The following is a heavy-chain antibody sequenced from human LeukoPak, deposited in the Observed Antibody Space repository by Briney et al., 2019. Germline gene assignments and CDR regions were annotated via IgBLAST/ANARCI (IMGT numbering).Heavy chain of an antibody. CDR3: ASLDSSGYTDY. CDR1: GFTFSNYW. Sequence: GGSLRLSCAGSGFTFSNYWMSWVRQAPGKGPEWVANIKQDGREKHYVDSVKGRFTISRDNAKSSLYLQMNSLRAEDTAVYYCASLDSSGYTDYWGQGTLVTVSS. CDR2: IKQDGREK. V-gene: IGHV3-7*01. J-gene: IGHJ4*02. D-gene: IGHD3-22*01.